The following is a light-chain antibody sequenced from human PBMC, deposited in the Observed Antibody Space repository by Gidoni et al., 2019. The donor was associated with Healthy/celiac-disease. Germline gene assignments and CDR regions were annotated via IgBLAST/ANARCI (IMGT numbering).Light chain of an antibody. J-gene: IGLJ1*01. Sequence: SYELTQSPSVSVSPGQTASITCSGDKLGDTFACWYQQKPGQSPVLVLYQDSKRPSGIPERFSGSNSGNTATLTISGTQAMDEADYYCQAWDSNTANYAFGTGTTVTVL. CDR3: QAWDSNTANYA. CDR2: QDS. V-gene: IGLV3-1*01. CDR1: KLGDTF.